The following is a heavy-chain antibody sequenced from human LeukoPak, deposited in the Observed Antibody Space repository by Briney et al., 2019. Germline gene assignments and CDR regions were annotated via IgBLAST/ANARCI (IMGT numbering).Heavy chain of an antibody. CDR2: VNAGNDNT. J-gene: IGHJ4*02. D-gene: IGHD5-12*01. CDR3: ASSRGYDVGGYFDY. CDR1: GYTFTSYY. Sequence: GASVKVSCKASGYTFTSYYMHWVRQAPGQGLEWMGWVNAGNDNTKYSQKFQDRVTITRDTSASTAYMELSSLRSEDTAMYYCASSRGYDVGGYFDYWGQGTLVTVSS. V-gene: IGHV1-3*01.